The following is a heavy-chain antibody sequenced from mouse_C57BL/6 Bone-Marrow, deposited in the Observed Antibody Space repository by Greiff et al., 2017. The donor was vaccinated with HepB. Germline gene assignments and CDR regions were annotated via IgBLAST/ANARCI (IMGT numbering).Heavy chain of an antibody. CDR3: ARGPYYYGSGYWDFDV. CDR2: IYTGDGDT. D-gene: IGHD1-1*01. V-gene: IGHV1-80*01. Sequence: VQLQQSGAELVKPGASVKISCKASGYAFSSYWMNWVKQRPGKGLEWIGQIYTGDGDTNYNGKFKGKATLTADKSSSTAYMQLSSLTSEDSAVYFCARGPYYYGSGYWDFDVWGTGTTVTVSS. J-gene: IGHJ1*03. CDR1: GYAFSSYW.